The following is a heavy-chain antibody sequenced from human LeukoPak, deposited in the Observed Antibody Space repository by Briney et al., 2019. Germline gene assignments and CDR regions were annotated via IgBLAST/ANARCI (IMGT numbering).Heavy chain of an antibody. D-gene: IGHD6-13*01. CDR3: AKGSSSWFRGYFDY. Sequence: GGSLRLSCAASGFTFSSYAMSWVRQAPGKGLEWVSAISGSGGSSYYADSVKGRFTISRDNSKNTLYLQMNSLRAEDTAVYYCAKGSSSWFRGYFDYWGQGTLVTVSS. J-gene: IGHJ4*02. V-gene: IGHV3-23*01. CDR2: ISGSGGSS. CDR1: GFTFSSYA.